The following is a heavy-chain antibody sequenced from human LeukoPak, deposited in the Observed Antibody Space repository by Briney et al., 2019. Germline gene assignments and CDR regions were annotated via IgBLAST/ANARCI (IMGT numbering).Heavy chain of an antibody. D-gene: IGHD3-10*01. CDR3: ARVSYYGPFDY. V-gene: IGHV3-20*04. Sequence: GGSLRLSCEASGFTLEDFGMSWVRQVPGKGLEWVAGINRNGDISGHADSVKGRFTISRDNAKNTLYLQMNSLRAEDTAVYYCARVSYYGPFDYWGQGTLVTVSS. J-gene: IGHJ4*02. CDR1: GFTLEDFG. CDR2: INRNGDIS.